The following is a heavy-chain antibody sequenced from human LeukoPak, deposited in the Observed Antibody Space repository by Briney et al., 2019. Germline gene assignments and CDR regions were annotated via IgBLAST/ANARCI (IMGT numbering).Heavy chain of an antibody. J-gene: IGHJ3*02. CDR1: RFTFSTYS. CDR2: ISSRSTYI. V-gene: IGHV3-21*01. CDR3: ATSMAQDVDAFHI. D-gene: IGHD2-21*01. Sequence: GGSLRLSCAASRFTFSTYSMNWVRQAPGKGLEWVSSISSRSTYIYYADSVKGRFTISRDNAKNSLYLQMNNLRAEDTAMFYCATSMAQDVDAFHIWGQGTMVAVSS.